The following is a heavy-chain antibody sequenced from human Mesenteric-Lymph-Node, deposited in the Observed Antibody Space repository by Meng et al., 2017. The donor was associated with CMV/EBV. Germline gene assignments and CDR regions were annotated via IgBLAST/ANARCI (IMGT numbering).Heavy chain of an antibody. CDR1: GFTFDDYG. CDR3: VRDGRPDSYYGMDV. V-gene: IGHV3-69-1*01. CDR2: IYSGSTI. Sequence: GESLKISCAASGFTFDDYGMSWVRQAPGKGLEWVSVIYSGSTIYYADSVKGRFTISRDNAKNSLYLQMNSLRAEDTAVYYCVRDGRPDSYYGMDVWGQGTTVTVSS. J-gene: IGHJ6*02. D-gene: IGHD3-3*01.